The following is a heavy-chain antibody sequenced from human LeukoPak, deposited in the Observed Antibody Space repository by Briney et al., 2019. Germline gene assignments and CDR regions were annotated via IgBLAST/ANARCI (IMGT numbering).Heavy chain of an antibody. J-gene: IGHJ3*02. CDR2: IRYDGSNK. V-gene: IGHV3-30*02. CDR1: GFTFSSDG. D-gene: IGHD3-22*01. Sequence: PGGSLRLSCAATGFTFSSDGMHWVRQAPGKGLEWVAFIRYDGSNKYYADSVKGRFTISRDNSKNTLYLQMNSLRAEDTAVYYCARGRTTYYDSSKNAFDIWGQGTMVTVSS. CDR3: ARGRTTYYDSSKNAFDI.